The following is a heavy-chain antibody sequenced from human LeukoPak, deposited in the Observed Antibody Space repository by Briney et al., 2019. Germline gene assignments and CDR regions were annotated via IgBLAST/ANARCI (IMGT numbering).Heavy chain of an antibody. Sequence: GGSLRLSCEGSGCTFSSYSMIWVRQAPGKGLEWVSSIRGDSTETRHADSLMGRFTISRDNAKKSLYLQMNSLRAEDTAVYYCARGHFGVVLDYWGQGTLVTVSS. CDR1: GCTFSSYS. V-gene: IGHV3-21*01. D-gene: IGHD3-3*01. CDR2: IRGDSTET. CDR3: ARGHFGVVLDY. J-gene: IGHJ4*02.